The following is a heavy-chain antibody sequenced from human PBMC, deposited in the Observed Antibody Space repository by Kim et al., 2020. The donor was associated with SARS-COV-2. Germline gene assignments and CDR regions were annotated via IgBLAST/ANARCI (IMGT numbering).Heavy chain of an antibody. CDR3: AKAPYSGSSKFPYSYYGMDV. CDR2: ISGSGGST. D-gene: IGHD1-26*01. CDR1: GFTFSSYA. J-gene: IGHJ6*02. V-gene: IGHV3-23*01. Sequence: GGSLRLSCAASGFTFSSYAMSWVRQAPGKGLEWVSAISGSGGSTYYADSVKGRFTISRDNSKNTLYLQMNSLRAEDTAVYYCAKAPYSGSSKFPYSYYGMDVWGQGTTVTVSS.